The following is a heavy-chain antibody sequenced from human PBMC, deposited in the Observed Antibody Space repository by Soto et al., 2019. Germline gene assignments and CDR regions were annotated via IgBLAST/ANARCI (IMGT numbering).Heavy chain of an antibody. Sequence: GASVKVSCKASGHTFTNYYLHWVRQAPGQGLEWVGMINPSARSASCAQKLRGRLTMDRDTSTTTVYMELSRLTSEDTAVYYCARDNSAANGVLDHWGLGTLVTVSS. J-gene: IGHJ4*02. CDR2: INPSARSA. CDR1: GHTFTNYY. D-gene: IGHD1-1*01. V-gene: IGHV1-46*04. CDR3: ARDNSAANGVLDH.